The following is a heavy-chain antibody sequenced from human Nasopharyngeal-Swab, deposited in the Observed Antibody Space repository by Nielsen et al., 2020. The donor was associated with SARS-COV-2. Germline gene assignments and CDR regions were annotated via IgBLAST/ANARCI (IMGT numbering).Heavy chain of an antibody. J-gene: IGHJ2*01. CDR3: ATPQALSIAAGFDL. CDR1: GFTVSSNY. Sequence: GGSLRLSCAASGFTVSSNYMSWVRQAPGKGLEWVSVIYSGGSTYYADSVKGRFTISRDNSKNTLYPQMNSLRAEDTAVYYCATPQALSIAAGFDLWGRGTLVTVSS. D-gene: IGHD6-6*01. CDR2: IYSGGST. V-gene: IGHV3-53*01.